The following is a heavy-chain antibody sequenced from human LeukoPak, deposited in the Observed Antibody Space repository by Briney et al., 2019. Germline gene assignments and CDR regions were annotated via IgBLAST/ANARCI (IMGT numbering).Heavy chain of an antibody. Sequence: SETLSLTCTVSGGSISSGSYYWSWLRQPAGKGLEWIGRIYTSGSTYYNPSLTSRVTISVDTSKNQFSLKLSSVTAADTAVYYCARHKDYYYSYMDVWGKGTTVTISS. J-gene: IGHJ6*03. CDR2: IYTSGST. CDR1: GGSISSGSYY. V-gene: IGHV4-61*02. CDR3: ARHKDYYYSYMDV.